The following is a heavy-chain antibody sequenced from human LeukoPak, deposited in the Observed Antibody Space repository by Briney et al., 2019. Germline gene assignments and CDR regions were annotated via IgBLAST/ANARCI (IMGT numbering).Heavy chain of an antibody. V-gene: IGHV1-2*02. D-gene: IGHD4-17*01. J-gene: IGHJ3*02. CDR2: FNAKSGGT. Sequence: ASVKVSCKASGYTFTDYSMYWVRQAPGQGLEWMGWFNAKSGGTICVQKFQGRVTMTRDTSISTSYMELSSLRSDDTALYYCATVLDGDSYDAFDIWGQGTMVTVSS. CDR1: GYTFTDYS. CDR3: ATVLDGDSYDAFDI.